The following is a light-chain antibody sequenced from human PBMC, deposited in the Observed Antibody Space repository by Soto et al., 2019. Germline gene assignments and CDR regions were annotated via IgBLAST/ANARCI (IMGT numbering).Light chain of an antibody. CDR3: QQYDNLPYT. CDR2: DAS. V-gene: IGKV1-33*01. J-gene: IGKJ2*01. CDR1: QDISNY. Sequence: DLQMTQSPSSLSASVGDRVTITCQASQDISNYLHWYQQKPGKAPKLLIYDASNLETGVPSRFSGSGSGTDFTFTISSLQPEDIATYYCQQYDNLPYTFGQGTKLEIK.